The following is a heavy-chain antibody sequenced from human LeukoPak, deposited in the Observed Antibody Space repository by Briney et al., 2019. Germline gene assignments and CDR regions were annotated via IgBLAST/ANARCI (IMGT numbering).Heavy chain of an antibody. Sequence: GGSLRLSCAASGFTFTTYGMSWVRQAPGKGLEWVSTISGSGSSTYYADSVQGRFTISKDNSKTTLYLQMNSLRAEDTAVYYCAKLLSQYDSSGYYYLDHWGQGTLVTASS. CDR3: AKLLSQYDSSGYYYLDH. CDR1: GFTFTTYG. D-gene: IGHD3-22*01. J-gene: IGHJ4*02. V-gene: IGHV3-23*01. CDR2: ISGSGSST.